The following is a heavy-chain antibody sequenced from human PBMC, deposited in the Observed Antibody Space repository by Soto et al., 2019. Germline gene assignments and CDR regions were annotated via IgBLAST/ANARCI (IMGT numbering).Heavy chain of an antibody. CDR1: GFTFSSNA. Sequence: EVQLVESGGGLIQPGGSLRLSCAASGFTFSSNAMNWVRQAPGKGLEWVSLIYSDGSTYYADSVKGRFTISRDNSKNTLYLQMSSLRAEDTAVYYCATRPLLPGAPWGQGTMVTVSS. CDR2: IYSDGST. CDR3: ATRPLLPGAP. D-gene: IGHD3-22*01. V-gene: IGHV3-53*01. J-gene: IGHJ3*01.